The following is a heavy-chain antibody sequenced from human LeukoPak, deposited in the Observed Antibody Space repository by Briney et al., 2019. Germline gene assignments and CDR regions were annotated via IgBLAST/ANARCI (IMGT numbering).Heavy chain of an antibody. Sequence: GGSLRLSCAASGLTFSSHWMHWVRQAPGKGLEWVANIKQDGSEKYYVDSVKGRFTISRDNAKNSLYLQMNSLRAEDTAVYYCARDLGSGEEVDWFDPWGQGTLVTVSS. CDR1: GLTFSSHW. J-gene: IGHJ5*02. D-gene: IGHD2-15*01. V-gene: IGHV3-7*03. CDR3: ARDLGSGEEVDWFDP. CDR2: IKQDGSEK.